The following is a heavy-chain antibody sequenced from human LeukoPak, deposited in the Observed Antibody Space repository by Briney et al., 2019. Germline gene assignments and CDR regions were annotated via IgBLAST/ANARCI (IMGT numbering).Heavy chain of an antibody. CDR2: IIPIFGTA. V-gene: IGHV1-69*01. J-gene: IGHJ4*02. Sequence: SVKVSCKASGGTFSSYAISWVRQAPGQGLEWMGGIIPIFGTANYAQKFQGRVTITADESTSTAYMELSSLRSEDTAVYYCARGGIQLWPRVASKCFDYWGQGTLVTVSS. CDR3: ARGGIQLWPRVASKCFDY. D-gene: IGHD5-18*01. CDR1: GGTFSSYA.